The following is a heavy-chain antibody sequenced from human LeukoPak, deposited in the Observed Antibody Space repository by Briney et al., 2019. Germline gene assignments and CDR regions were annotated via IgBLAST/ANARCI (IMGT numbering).Heavy chain of an antibody. J-gene: IGHJ4*02. Sequence: GGSLRLSCAASGFTFSSHEMNWVRQAPGKGLEWVSYISSSGSTIYYADSVKGRFTISKDNAKNSLYLQMNSLRAEDTAVYYCASPKYSSSWYGQPVDYWGQGTLVTVSS. CDR1: GFTFSSHE. D-gene: IGHD6-13*01. CDR3: ASPKYSSSWYGQPVDY. CDR2: ISSSGSTI. V-gene: IGHV3-48*03.